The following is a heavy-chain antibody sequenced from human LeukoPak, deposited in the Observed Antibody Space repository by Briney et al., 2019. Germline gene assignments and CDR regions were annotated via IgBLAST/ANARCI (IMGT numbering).Heavy chain of an antibody. V-gene: IGHV1-2*02. D-gene: IGHD2-2*01. CDR1: GYTFTGYF. J-gene: IGHJ4*02. CDR3: ARAIRNQLLSDY. CDR2: INLNSGGA. Sequence: GASVKVSCKASGYTFTGYFMHWVRQAPGQGLEWMGWINLNSGGAYYAQKFQGRVTMTRDTSISTAYMEMSSLRSDDTAVYYCARAIRNQLLSDYWGQGSLVTVSS.